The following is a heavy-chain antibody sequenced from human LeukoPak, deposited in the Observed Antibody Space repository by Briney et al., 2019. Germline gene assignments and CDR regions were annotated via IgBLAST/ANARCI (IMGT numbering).Heavy chain of an antibody. D-gene: IGHD3/OR15-3a*01. CDR1: GFTFSSYG. Sequence: GGSLRLSCAASGFTFSSYGMPWVRHPPGTGLEWVAVIWHDGGNEYSADSVKGRFTISRDNSKNTLYLHMSSLRVEDTAVYYCARADLDGNYFDYWGQGALVTGSS. V-gene: IGHV3-33*01. CDR3: ARADLDGNYFDY. J-gene: IGHJ4*02. CDR2: IWHDGGNE.